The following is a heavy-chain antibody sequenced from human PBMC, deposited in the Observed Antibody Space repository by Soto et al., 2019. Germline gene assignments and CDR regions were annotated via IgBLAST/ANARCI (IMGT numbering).Heavy chain of an antibody. CDR2: TSGTGGST. CDR3: ARGEGFYDSTGYSSPHAMDV. J-gene: IGHJ6*02. V-gene: IGHV3-23*01. CDR1: GFTFSSYA. Sequence: EVQLLESGGGLVQPGGSLRLSCEASGFTFSSYAMSWVRQAPGKGLEWVSGTSGTGGSTYYADSVKGRLTISRDNSKKTLYLQMNSLRAEDTALYYCARGEGFYDSTGYSSPHAMDVWGRGTTVTVSS. D-gene: IGHD3-22*01.